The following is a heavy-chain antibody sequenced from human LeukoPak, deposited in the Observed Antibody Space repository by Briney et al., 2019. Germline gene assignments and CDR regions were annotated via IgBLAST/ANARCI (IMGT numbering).Heavy chain of an antibody. CDR3: ARQGRSSSSEPFDI. CDR2: IYHSGST. V-gene: IGHV4-38-2*01. CDR1: AYSISSGYY. D-gene: IGHD6-13*01. Sequence: SETLSLTCAVSAYSISSGYYWGWIRQPPGKGLEWIGSIYHSGSTYYNPSLKSRVTISVDTSKNQFSLKLSSVTAADTAVYYCARQGRSSSSEPFDIWGQGTMVTVSS. J-gene: IGHJ3*02.